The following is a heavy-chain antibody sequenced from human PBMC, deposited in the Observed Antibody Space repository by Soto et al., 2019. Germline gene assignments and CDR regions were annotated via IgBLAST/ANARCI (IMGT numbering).Heavy chain of an antibody. D-gene: IGHD2-2*01. CDR3: VRHSGRKWQVL. J-gene: IGHJ4*02. Sequence: SDTLSLTCSFSVSSITRVCSYLALIRQPPWNWLEWIVSIYYMLSTYYNPSLKSRVTISVDTSKNQFSLKLSSVTAADTAVFYCVRHSGRKWQVLRGKRNLVTVSS. CDR2: IYYMLST. V-gene: IGHV4-39*01. CDR1: VSSITRVCSY.